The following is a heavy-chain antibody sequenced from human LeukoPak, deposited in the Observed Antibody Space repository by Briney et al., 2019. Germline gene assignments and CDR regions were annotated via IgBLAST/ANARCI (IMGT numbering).Heavy chain of an antibody. J-gene: IGHJ4*02. Sequence: ASVKVSCKASGYSFTGYNLYWVRQAPGQGLEWMGWVNPNSGGTSYAQKFQGRVTMTGNTSISTAYMELSRLRSDDTAVYYCARDQTGAFLLWFGELTDWGQGTLVTVSS. V-gene: IGHV1-2*02. CDR3: ARDQTGAFLLWFGELTD. CDR1: GYSFTGYN. D-gene: IGHD3-10*01. CDR2: VNPNSGGT.